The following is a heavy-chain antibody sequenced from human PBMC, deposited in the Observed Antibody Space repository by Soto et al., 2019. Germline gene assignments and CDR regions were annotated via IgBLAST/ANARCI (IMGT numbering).Heavy chain of an antibody. J-gene: IGHJ6*02. CDR3: ARSYGDPYYYYGMDV. CDR2: IYYSGST. Sequence: PSETLSLTCTVSGGSISSGGYYWSWIRQHPGKGLEWIGYIYYSGSTYYNPSLKSRVTISVDTSKNQFSLKLSSVTAADTAVYYCARSYGDPYYYYGMDVWGQGNTVTVSS. CDR1: GGSISSGGYY. V-gene: IGHV4-31*03. D-gene: IGHD4-17*01.